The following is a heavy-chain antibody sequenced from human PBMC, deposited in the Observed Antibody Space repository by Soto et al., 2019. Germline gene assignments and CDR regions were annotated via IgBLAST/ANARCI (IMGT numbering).Heavy chain of an antibody. CDR2: ISGSGGST. J-gene: IGHJ5*02. Sequence: ETLSLTCAVYGGSFSGYYWSWIRQPPGKGLEWVSAISGSGGSTYYADSVKGRFTISRDNSKNTLYLQMNSLRAEDTAVYYCAKRSYYGSGSPYYYYGMDPWGQGTLVTVSS. V-gene: IGHV3-23*01. CDR1: GGSFSGYY. D-gene: IGHD3-10*01. CDR3: AKRSYYGSGSPYYYYGMDP.